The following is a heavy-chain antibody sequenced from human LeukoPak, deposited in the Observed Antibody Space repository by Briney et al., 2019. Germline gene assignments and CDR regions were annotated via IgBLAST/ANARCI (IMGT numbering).Heavy chain of an antibody. D-gene: IGHD1-26*01. CDR1: GFTFSTYS. J-gene: IGHJ4*02. V-gene: IGHV3-21*01. Sequence: GGSLRLSCAASGFTFSTYSMNWVRQAPGKGLEWVSFIDTSAKYIYYGESMKGRFTISRDNAQNSLYLHMNSLRDEDTALYYCARGVYSGTYPAWGQGTLVTVSS. CDR3: ARGVYSGTYPA. CDR2: IDTSAKYI.